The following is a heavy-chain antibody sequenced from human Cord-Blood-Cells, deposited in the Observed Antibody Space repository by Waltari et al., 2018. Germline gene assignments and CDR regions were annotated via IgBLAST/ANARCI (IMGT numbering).Heavy chain of an antibody. J-gene: IGHJ3*02. Sequence: QVQLQESGPGXVXXSEXLSLXCTVPGGAISRYYLSLIRQPPGKGLEWVGYIYYSGSTNYNPSLKSRVTISVDTSKNQFSLKLSSVTAADTAVYYCAREVAAGAFDIWGQGTMVTVSS. V-gene: IGHV4-59*01. CDR1: GGAISRYY. CDR3: AREVAAGAFDI. CDR2: IYYSGST. D-gene: IGHD6-13*01.